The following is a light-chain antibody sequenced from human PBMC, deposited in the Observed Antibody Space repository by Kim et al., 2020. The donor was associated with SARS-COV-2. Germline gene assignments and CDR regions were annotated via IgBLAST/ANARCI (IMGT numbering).Light chain of an antibody. V-gene: IGKV3-20*01. CDR2: GTS. CDR1: QSVTRNN. J-gene: IGKJ2*01. CDR3: QQDGNSPYT. Sequence: DIVLTQSPGTLSLSPGERATLSCRASQSVTRNNVAWFQQKPSQAPGLLIYGTSSRGTGLPNMFSGSWSGTGFTLTISILAPEYFAVYYCQQDGNSPYTCGQDTKLEI.